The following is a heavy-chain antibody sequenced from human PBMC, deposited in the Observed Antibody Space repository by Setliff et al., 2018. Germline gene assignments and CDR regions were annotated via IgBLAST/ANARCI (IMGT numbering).Heavy chain of an antibody. CDR3: VNWAGRNWFDP. V-gene: IGHV4-31*06. D-gene: IGHD7-27*01. CDR2: XXXSGGP. Sequence: SETLSLTCTFSGGPISSGTYYWTWIRQHPGEGLEWIGXXXXSGGPYYXXSLKIRVTMSVDTSKNQFSLKLISVTAADTAVYYWVNWAGRNWFDPWGQGTLVTVSS. CDR1: GGPISSGTYY. J-gene: IGHJ5*02.